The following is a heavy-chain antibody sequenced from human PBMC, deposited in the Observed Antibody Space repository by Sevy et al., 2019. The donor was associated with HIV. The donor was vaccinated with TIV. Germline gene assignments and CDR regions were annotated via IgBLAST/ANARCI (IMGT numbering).Heavy chain of an antibody. Sequence: SETLSLTCTVSGGSITSLYWNWIRQPPGKGLEWIANIYYNGHFNNNPSPKSRVTFSLDTSKNRFSLRLSSVTAADTAMYYCAGENAWGRGYSWGQGTLVTVSS. V-gene: IGHV4-59*11. CDR3: AGENAWGRGYS. D-gene: IGHD1-26*01. CDR2: IYYNGHF. J-gene: IGHJ4*02. CDR1: GGSITSLY.